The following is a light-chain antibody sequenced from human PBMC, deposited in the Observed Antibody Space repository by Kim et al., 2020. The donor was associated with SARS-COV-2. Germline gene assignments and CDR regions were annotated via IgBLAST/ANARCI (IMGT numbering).Light chain of an antibody. CDR2: YDS. V-gene: IGLV3-21*04. Sequence: APGKTARITCGGNNIGSKSVHWYQQKPGQAPVLVIYYDSDRPSGIPERFSGSNSGNTATLTISRVEAGDEADYYCQVWDSSSGPWVFGGGTQLTVL. CDR1: NIGSKS. CDR3: QVWDSSSGPWV. J-gene: IGLJ3*02.